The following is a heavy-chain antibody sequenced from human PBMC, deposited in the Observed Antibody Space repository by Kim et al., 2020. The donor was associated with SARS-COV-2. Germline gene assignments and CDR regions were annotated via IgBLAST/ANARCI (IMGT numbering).Heavy chain of an antibody. D-gene: IGHD2-2*01. CDR1: GYTFTSYY. J-gene: IGHJ4*02. V-gene: IGHV1-46*01. CDR2: INPSGGST. Sequence: ASVKVSCKASGYTFTSYYMHWVRQAPGQGLEWMGIINPSGGSTSYAQKFQGRVTMTRDTSTSTVYMELSSLRSEDTAVYYCARSAGPGYCSSTSCYGDFDYWGQGTLVTVSS. CDR3: ARSAGPGYCSSTSCYGDFDY.